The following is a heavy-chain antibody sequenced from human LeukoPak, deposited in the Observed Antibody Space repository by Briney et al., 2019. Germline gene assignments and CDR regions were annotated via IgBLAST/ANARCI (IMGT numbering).Heavy chain of an antibody. CDR1: GYTFTTYY. D-gene: IGHD2-2*01. J-gene: IGHJ5*02. CDR3: TRDRVVPNAGPRLYNWFDP. V-gene: IGHV1-46*01. Sequence: ASVKVSCKTSGYTFTTYYMHWVRQAPGQGLEWMGIINPTTGVTNYAQKFQGRVSMTRDTSASTVYMELNSLRSEDTAVYCTRDRVVPNAGPRLYNWFDPWGQGTLVTVSS. CDR2: INPTTGVT.